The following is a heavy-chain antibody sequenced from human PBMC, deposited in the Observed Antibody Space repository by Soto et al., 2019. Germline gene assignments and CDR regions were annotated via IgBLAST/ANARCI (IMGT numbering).Heavy chain of an antibody. CDR1: GFTFTSDD. CDR2: MNPNSGNT. V-gene: IGHV1-8*01. Sequence: ASVKVSCKASGFTFTSDDINWVRQATGLGLEWMGWMNPNSGNTGYAQKFQGRVTMTRNSSISTAYMELSSLRSEDTAVYYCARATLRDAIDIWGQGTMVTVSS. J-gene: IGHJ3*02. CDR3: ARATLRDAIDI.